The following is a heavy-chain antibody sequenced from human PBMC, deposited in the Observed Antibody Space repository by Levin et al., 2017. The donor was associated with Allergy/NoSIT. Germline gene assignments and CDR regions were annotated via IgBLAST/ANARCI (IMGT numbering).Heavy chain of an antibody. Sequence: GESLKISCAASGFTFSSYSMNWVRQAPGKGLEWVSSISSSSSYIYYADSVKGRFTISRDNAKNSLYLQMNSLRAEDTAVYYCARAVRYFDWLLVGGGFDYWGQGTLVTVSS. CDR1: GFTFSSYS. V-gene: IGHV3-21*01. CDR3: ARAVRYFDWLLVGGGFDY. J-gene: IGHJ4*02. D-gene: IGHD3-9*01. CDR2: ISSSSSYI.